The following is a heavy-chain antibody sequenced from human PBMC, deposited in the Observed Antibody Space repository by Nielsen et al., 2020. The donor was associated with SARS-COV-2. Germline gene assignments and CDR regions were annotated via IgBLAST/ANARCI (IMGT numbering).Heavy chain of an antibody. J-gene: IGHJ3*02. V-gene: IGHV4-34*01. D-gene: IGHD3-9*01. CDR1: GGSFSGYY. CDR3: ARGGVYYDILTGYYRDAFDI. Sequence: SETLSLTCAVYGGSFSGYYWSWIRQPPGKGLEWIGEINHSGSTNYNPSLKSRVTISVDTSKNQFSLKLSSVTAADTAVYYCARGGVYYDILTGYYRDAFDIWGQGTMVTVSS. CDR2: INHSGST.